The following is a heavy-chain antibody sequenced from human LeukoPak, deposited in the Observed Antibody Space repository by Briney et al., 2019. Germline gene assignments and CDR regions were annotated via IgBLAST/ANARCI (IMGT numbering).Heavy chain of an antibody. CDR2: ISAYNGNT. CDR1: GYTFTSYG. CDR3: ARDPGRGYSYGKIFDY. J-gene: IGHJ4*02. V-gene: IGHV1-18*01. D-gene: IGHD5-18*01. Sequence: GASVKVSCKASGYTFTSYGISWVRQAPGQGLEWMGWISAYNGNTNYAQKLQGRVTMTTDTSTSTAYMELRSLRSDDTAVYYCARDPGRGYSYGKIFDYWGQGTLVTVSS.